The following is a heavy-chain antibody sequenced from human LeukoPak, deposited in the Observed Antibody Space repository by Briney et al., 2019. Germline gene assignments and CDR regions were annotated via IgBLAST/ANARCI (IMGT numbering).Heavy chain of an antibody. V-gene: IGHV3-9*01. J-gene: IGHJ6*03. CDR3: AREVKVDYDFWSGYYGPYYYYYYMDV. Sequence: GGSLRLSCAASGFTFDDYAMHWARQAPGKGLEWVSGISWNSGSIGYADSVKGRFTISRDNAKNSLYLQMNSLRAEDTAVYYCAREVKVDYDFWSGYYGPYYYYYYMDVWGKGTTVTVSS. CDR2: ISWNSGSI. D-gene: IGHD3-3*01. CDR1: GFTFDDYA.